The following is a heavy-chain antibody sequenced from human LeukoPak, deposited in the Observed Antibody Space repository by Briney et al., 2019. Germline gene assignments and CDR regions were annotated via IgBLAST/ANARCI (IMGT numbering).Heavy chain of an antibody. CDR2: INPSGGTT. J-gene: IGHJ4*02. V-gene: IGHV1-46*01. CDR1: GYIFTSYN. D-gene: IGHD3-22*01. CDR3: ARDAGYDSGSSADY. Sequence: ASVKVSCKASGYIFTSYNMNWVRQAPGQGLEWMGLINPSGGTTNYPQKFQGRVTMTRDTSTSTVYMELNSLRAEDTAVYYCARDAGYDSGSSADYWGQGTLVTVSS.